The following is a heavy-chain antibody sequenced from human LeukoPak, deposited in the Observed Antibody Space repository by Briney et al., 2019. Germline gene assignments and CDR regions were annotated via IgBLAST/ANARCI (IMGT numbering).Heavy chain of an antibody. Sequence: PSETLSLTCAVSGYSISSCYYWGWIRQPPGKGLEWIGNIYHSGSTYYSPSLKSRVTISVDTSKNQFSLQLSSVTAADTAVYYCARHKPSTGEIDYWGQGTLVTVSS. V-gene: IGHV4-38-2*01. J-gene: IGHJ4*02. CDR1: GYSISSCYY. D-gene: IGHD1-1*01. CDR2: IYHSGST. CDR3: ARHKPSTGEIDY.